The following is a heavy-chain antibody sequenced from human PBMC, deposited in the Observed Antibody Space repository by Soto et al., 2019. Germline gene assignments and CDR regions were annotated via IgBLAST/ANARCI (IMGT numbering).Heavy chain of an antibody. D-gene: IGHD5-12*01. CDR2: ITGSGGTT. J-gene: IGHJ6*03. V-gene: IGHV3-23*01. Sequence: SLRLSCAVSTFTFSIYGLTWVRQAPGKGLEWVSGITGSGGTTYYADSVKGRFTISRDNSKNTLYLQMNSLRAEDTALYYCAKSARRGYEYYHYYMDSWGKGTTVTVSS. CDR3: AKSARRGYEYYHYYMDS. CDR1: TFTFSIYG.